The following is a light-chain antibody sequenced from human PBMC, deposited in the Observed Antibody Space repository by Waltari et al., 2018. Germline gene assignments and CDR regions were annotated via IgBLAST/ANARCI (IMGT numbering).Light chain of an antibody. Sequence: QLVLTQSPSASASLGASVKLTCTLSSGHSSNIIAWLQQQPGKGPRYLMQVNSDGSHRKGDEIPDRFSGSSSGAERYLTISSLQSEDEADYYCETGGHGTWVFGGGTKLNVL. CDR1: SGHSSNI. CDR3: ETGGHGTWV. J-gene: IGLJ3*02. V-gene: IGLV4-69*01. CDR2: VNSDGSH.